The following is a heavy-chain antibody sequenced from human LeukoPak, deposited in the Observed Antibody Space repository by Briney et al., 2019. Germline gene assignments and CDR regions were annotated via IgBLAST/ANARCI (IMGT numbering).Heavy chain of an antibody. V-gene: IGHV3-23*01. D-gene: IGHD1-26*01. CDR1: GFTFSSYA. CDR2: IGGSDGTT. J-gene: IGHJ4*02. Sequence: PGGSLRLSCAASGFTFSSYAMLWVRQAPGKGLEWVSAIGGSDGTTYYADSVRGRCLISRDNSKNILYLQMNTLRAEDTAVYYCAKVLHSGSSPDYWGQGTLVTVSS. CDR3: AKVLHSGSSPDY.